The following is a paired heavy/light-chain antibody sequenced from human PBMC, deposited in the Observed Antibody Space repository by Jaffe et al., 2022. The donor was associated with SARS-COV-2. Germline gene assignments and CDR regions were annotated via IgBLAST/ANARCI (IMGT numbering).Light chain of an antibody. Sequence: QSVLTQPPSASGTPGQRVTISCSGSSSNIGSTYVYWYQQLPGTAPKLLIYRNDQRPSGVPDRFSGSRSGTSASLAISGLRSEDEADYYCTTWDDSLSGWVFGGGTKLTVL. V-gene: IGLV1-47*01. CDR3: TTWDDSLSGWV. CDR2: RND. J-gene: IGLJ3*02. CDR1: SSNIGSTY.
Heavy chain of an antibody. D-gene: IGHD5-18*01. J-gene: IGHJ6*03. CDR1: GYTFTSYG. CDR3: ARDFGRWEGYKYYHMDV. V-gene: IGHV1-18*01. Sequence: QVQLVQSGAEVKRPGASVKVSCKASGYTFTSYGVSWVRQAPGQGLEWMGWISSYNGRTKYTQKLQGRVTMTTDTSTSTAYMELRSLRSDDTAMYYCARDFGRWEGYKYYHMDVWGRGTTVTVSS. CDR2: ISSYNGRT.